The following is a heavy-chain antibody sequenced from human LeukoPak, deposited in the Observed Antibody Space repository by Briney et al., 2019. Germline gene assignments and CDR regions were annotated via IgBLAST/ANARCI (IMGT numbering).Heavy chain of an antibody. V-gene: IGHV3-23*01. Sequence: GGSLRLSCAASGFTFSSYAMSWVRQAPGKGLEWVSAISGSGGSTFYADSVKGRFTISRDNSKNTLYLEMNSLRAEDTAGYYCAKASGITMVRGVTYLDHWGQGTLVTVS. CDR2: ISGSGGST. D-gene: IGHD3-10*01. CDR3: AKASGITMVRGVTYLDH. CDR1: GFTFSSYA. J-gene: IGHJ4*02.